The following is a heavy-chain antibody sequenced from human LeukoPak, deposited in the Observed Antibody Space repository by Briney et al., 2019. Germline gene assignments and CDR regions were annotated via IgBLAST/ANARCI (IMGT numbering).Heavy chain of an antibody. J-gene: IGHJ6*03. CDR2: IYHSGST. V-gene: IGHV4-39*07. Sequence: SETLSLTCTVSGGSISSATYYWGWIRQPPGKGLEWIGSIYHSGSTYYNPSLKGRVTISVDTSKNQFSLRLSSLTAADTALYYCARDRKYYYHMDVWGKGTTVTISS. CDR1: GGSISSATYY. D-gene: IGHD1-14*01. CDR3: ARDRKYYYHMDV.